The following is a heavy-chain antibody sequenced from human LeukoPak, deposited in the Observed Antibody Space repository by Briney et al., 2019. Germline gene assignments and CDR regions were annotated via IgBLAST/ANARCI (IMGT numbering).Heavy chain of an antibody. Sequence: SETLSLTCTVSGGSISTYYWSWIRQPAGRGLERIGRIYTSGSTNYNPSLKSRVTMSVDTSKNQFSLKLSSVTAADTAVYYCAREEEQMARGLDPWGQGALVTVSS. CDR3: AREEEQMARGLDP. J-gene: IGHJ5*02. D-gene: IGHD5-24*01. CDR1: GGSISTYY. V-gene: IGHV4-4*07. CDR2: IYTSGST.